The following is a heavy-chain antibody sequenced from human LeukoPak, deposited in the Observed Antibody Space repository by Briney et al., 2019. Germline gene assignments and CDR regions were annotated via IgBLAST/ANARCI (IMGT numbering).Heavy chain of an antibody. V-gene: IGHV3-30*18. CDR2: ISYDGSNK. CDR3: AKEDYGDYVY. J-gene: IGHJ4*02. CDR1: GFTFSSYG. Sequence: GGSLRLSCAASGFTFSSYGMHWVRQAPGKGLEWVAVISYDGSNKYYADSVKGRFTISRDNSKNTLYLQMNSLRAEDTAVYYCAKEDYGDYVYWGQGTLVTVSS. D-gene: IGHD4-17*01.